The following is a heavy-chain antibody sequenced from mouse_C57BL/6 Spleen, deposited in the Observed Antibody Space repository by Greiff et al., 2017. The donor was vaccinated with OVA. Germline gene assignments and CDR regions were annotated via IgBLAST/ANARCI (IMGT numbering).Heavy chain of an antibody. CDR3: IYGSSFYYAMDY. J-gene: IGHJ4*01. V-gene: IGHV14-4*01. CDR1: GFNIKDDY. D-gene: IGHD1-1*01. CDR2: IDPENGDT. Sequence: VQLKQSGAELVRPGASVKLSCTASGFNIKDDYMHWVKQRPEQGLEWIGWIDPENGDTEYASKFQGKATITADTSSNTAYLQLSSPTSEDTAVYYCIYGSSFYYAMDYWGQGTSVTVSS.